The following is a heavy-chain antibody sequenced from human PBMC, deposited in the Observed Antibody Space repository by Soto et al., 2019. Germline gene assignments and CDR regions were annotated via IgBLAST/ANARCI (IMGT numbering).Heavy chain of an antibody. CDR1: GFTFSSYS. J-gene: IGHJ2*01. CDR2: ISSSSSYI. Sequence: EVQLVESGGGLVKPGGSLRLSCAASGFTFSSYSMNWVRQAPGKGLEWVSSISSSSSYIYYADSVKGRFTISRDNAKNSLYLQMNSLRAEDTAVYYCARGCSSTSCNNWYFDLWGRGTLVTVSS. D-gene: IGHD2-2*01. V-gene: IGHV3-21*01. CDR3: ARGCSSTSCNNWYFDL.